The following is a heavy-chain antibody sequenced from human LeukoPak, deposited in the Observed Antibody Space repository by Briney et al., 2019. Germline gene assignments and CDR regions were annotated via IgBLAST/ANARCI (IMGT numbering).Heavy chain of an antibody. Sequence: PGKSLTLSCVASGFNFDNYAMHWVRQPLGKGLEWVAVISHDERNKYYADSMKGRITISRDNSKNTLFLQMNNLRTEDTALYFCARPSPPGDGYNPPDYWGQGTLVTVSS. D-gene: IGHD5-24*01. V-gene: IGHV3-30*04. J-gene: IGHJ4*02. CDR2: ISHDERNK. CDR1: GFNFDNYA. CDR3: ARPSPPGDGYNPPDY.